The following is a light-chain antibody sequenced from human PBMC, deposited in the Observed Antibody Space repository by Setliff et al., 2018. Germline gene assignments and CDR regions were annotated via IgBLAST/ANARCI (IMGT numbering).Light chain of an antibody. CDR1: NSDLGPYNF. CDR3: RSYTSKTTHAL. J-gene: IGLJ2*01. V-gene: IGLV2-14*03. CDR2: EVT. Sequence: QSALTQPASVSGSPGQSITISCTETNSDLGPYNFVSWYQQHPAKAPKLLIYEVTKRPSGVSDRFSGSKSGNTASLTISGLQAEDEADYSCRSYTSKTTHALFGGGTKVTVL.